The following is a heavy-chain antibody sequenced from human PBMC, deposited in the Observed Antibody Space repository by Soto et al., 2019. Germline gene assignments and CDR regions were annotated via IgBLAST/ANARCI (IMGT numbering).Heavy chain of an antibody. CDR3: ARHPMTPEFDY. Sequence: HVTISADKSISTAYLQWSSLKASDTAMYYCARHPMTPEFDYWGQGTLVTVSS. V-gene: IGHV5-10-1*01. J-gene: IGHJ4*02.